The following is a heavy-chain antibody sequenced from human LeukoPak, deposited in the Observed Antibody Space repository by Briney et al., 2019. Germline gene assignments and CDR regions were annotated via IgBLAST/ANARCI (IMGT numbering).Heavy chain of an antibody. J-gene: IGHJ4*02. CDR2: ISAYNGNT. CDR3: ARDAGTYYDILTGTLDY. CDR1: GYTFTSYG. D-gene: IGHD3-9*01. V-gene: IGHV1-18*01. Sequence: ASVKVSCKASGYTFTSYGISWVRQAPGQGLEWMGWISAYNGNTNYAQKLQGRVTMTTDTSTSTAYMELRSLRSEDTAVYYCARDAGTYYDILTGTLDYWGQGTLVTVSS.